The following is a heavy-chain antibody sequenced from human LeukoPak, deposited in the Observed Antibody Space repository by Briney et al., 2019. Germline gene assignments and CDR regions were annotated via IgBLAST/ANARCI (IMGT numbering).Heavy chain of an antibody. J-gene: IGHJ4*02. V-gene: IGHV3-74*01. CDR1: GSTFTGYW. D-gene: IGHD3-22*01. CDR2: INSDGSST. CDR3: AMGPYYYDSSGYYY. Sequence: PGGSLRLSCVASGSTFTGYWMHWVRQAPGKGLVWVSRINSDGSSTNYADSVKGRFTISRDNAKNTLYLQMNSLRAEDTAVYYCAMGPYYYDSSGYYYWGQGTLVTVSS.